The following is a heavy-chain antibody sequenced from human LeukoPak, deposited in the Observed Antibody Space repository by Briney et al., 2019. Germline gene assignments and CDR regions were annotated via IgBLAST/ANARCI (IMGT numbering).Heavy chain of an antibody. V-gene: IGHV3-74*01. CDR3: ARGVNGNSDY. CDR1: GFTFSNSW. D-gene: IGHD2-8*01. CDR2: SNPDGSST. J-gene: IGHJ4*02. Sequence: GGSLRLSCAASGFTFSNSWMHWVRQAPGKGLVWVSRSNPDGSSTTYADSVQGRFTISRDNAKNTLYLQMNSLRAEDTAIYFYARGVNGNSDYWGQGTLVTVSS.